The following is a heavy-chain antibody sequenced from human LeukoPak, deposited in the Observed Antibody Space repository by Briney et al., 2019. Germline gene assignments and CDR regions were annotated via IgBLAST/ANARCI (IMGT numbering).Heavy chain of an antibody. V-gene: IGHV3-11*01. CDR3: ARDMYSGSYLTFDY. D-gene: IGHD1-26*01. CDR2: ISSSGSTI. Sequence: GGSLRLSCAASGFTFSDYYMSWIRQAPGKGLEWVSYISSSGSTIYYADSVKGRFTISRDSAKNSLYLQMNSLRAEDAAVYYCARDMYSGSYLTFDYWGQGTLVTVSS. CDR1: GFTFSDYY. J-gene: IGHJ4*02.